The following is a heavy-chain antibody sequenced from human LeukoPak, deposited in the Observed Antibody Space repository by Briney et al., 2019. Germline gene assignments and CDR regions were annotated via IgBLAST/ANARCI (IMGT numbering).Heavy chain of an antibody. J-gene: IGHJ6*04. CDR1: GGSFSSYY. CDR3: WSVTRPEYDGFWSCYGDV. Sequence: SETLSLTCTVSGGSFSSYYWNWIRQPPGKGLEWIGYIYYSGSTNYNPSLKSRVTISVDTSKKQFSLNLSSLTAADTAVYYCWSVTRPEYDGFWSCYGDVGGKGTTVSVSS. V-gene: IGHV4-59*01. CDR2: IYYSGST. D-gene: IGHD3-3*01.